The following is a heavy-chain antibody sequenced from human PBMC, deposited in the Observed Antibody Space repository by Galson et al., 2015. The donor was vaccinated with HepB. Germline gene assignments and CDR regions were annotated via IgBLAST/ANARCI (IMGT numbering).Heavy chain of an antibody. D-gene: IGHD5-12*01. V-gene: IGHV1-69*13. CDR2: IIPIFGTA. Sequence: SVKVSCKASGGTFSSYAISWVRQAPGQGLEWMGGIIPIFGTANYAQKFQGRVTITADESTSTAYMELSSLRSEDTAVYCCASYARGDYSEATILDYWGQGTLVTVSS. CDR1: GGTFSSYA. J-gene: IGHJ4*02. CDR3: ASYARGDYSEATILDY.